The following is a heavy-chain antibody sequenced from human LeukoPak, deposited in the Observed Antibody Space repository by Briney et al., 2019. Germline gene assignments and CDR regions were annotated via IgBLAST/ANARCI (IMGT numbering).Heavy chain of an antibody. Sequence: GRSLRLSCAPSGFTFDDYAMHWVRQAPGKGLEWVSGISWNSGSIGYADSVKGRFTISRDNAKNSLYLQMNSLRAEDTALYYCAKDNYYYDSSGLGYWGQGTLVTVSS. D-gene: IGHD3-22*01. CDR3: AKDNYYYDSSGLGY. V-gene: IGHV3-9*01. CDR2: ISWNSGSI. J-gene: IGHJ4*02. CDR1: GFTFDDYA.